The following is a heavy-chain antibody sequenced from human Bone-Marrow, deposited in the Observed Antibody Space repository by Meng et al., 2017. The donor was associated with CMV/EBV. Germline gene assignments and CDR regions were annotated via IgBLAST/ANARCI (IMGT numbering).Heavy chain of an antibody. Sequence: SETLSLTCTVSGGSVSSGSYYWSWIRQPPGKGLEWIGYIYYSGSTNYNPSLKSRVTISADTSKNQFSLKLSSVTAADTAVYYCASGVDFWSGYFGYYGMDVWGQGTTVTVSS. V-gene: IGHV4-61*01. CDR1: GGSVSSGSYY. CDR2: IYYSGST. J-gene: IGHJ6*02. D-gene: IGHD3-3*01. CDR3: ASGVDFWSGYFGYYGMDV.